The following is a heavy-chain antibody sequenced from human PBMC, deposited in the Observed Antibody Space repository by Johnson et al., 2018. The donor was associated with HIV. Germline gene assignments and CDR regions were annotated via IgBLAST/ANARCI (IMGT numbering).Heavy chain of an antibody. D-gene: IGHD1-14*01. J-gene: IGHJ3*02. CDR1: GFSFRNAW. CDR3: TTDYHVVFGAFDI. V-gene: IGHV3-15*01. CDR2: IKTKTDGGTT. Sequence: ESGGGLVKPGGSLRLSCAASGFSFRNAWMSWVRQAPGKGLEWVGRIKTKTDGGTTDYAAPVKGRFTISRDDSKNTLYMQMNSLKTEDTAVYYCTTDYHVVFGAFDIWGQGTMVTVSS.